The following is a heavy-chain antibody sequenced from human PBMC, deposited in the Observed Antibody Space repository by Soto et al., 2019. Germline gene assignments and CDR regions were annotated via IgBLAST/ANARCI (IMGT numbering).Heavy chain of an antibody. CDR3: AKFFVETGGSSGWPWSFHY. V-gene: IGHV3-23*01. CDR1: RFTFSSYA. J-gene: IGHJ4*02. Sequence: EVQLLESGGGLVQPGGSLRLSCAASRFTFSSYAMSWVRQAPGKGLEWVSAVSGSGGTTYYADSVKGRFTISRDNSKNTLFLQMNSLRAEDTAVYYCAKFFVETGGSSGWPWSFHYWGQGTLVTVSS. CDR2: VSGSGGTT. D-gene: IGHD6-25*01.